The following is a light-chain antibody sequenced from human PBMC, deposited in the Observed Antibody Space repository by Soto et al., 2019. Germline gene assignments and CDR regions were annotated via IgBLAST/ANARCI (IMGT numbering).Light chain of an antibody. V-gene: IGKV1-5*01. J-gene: IGKJ1*01. CDR3: QQYDDYWT. CDR1: QRLTTW. Sequence: DIQMTQSPSTLSASVGDRVIITCRASQRLTTWLAWYQHKPGQAPKLLISDASKLESGVPSRFSGSGSGTEFTLTISSLQPDDFATYYCQQYDDYWTFGQGTKVDI. CDR2: DAS.